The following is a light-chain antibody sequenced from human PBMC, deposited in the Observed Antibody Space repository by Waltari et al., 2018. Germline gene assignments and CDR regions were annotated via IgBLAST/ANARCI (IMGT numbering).Light chain of an antibody. Sequence: QSALTQPPSASGSPGQSVAISCHGTSRDVGSSTFVSWYQQHPGKAPKLIIYDVTKRPSGVPDRFSGSKSGNTASLTVSGLQADDEADYHCSSYTGSTNNLYVFGTGTKVTVL. J-gene: IGLJ1*01. CDR1: SRDVGSSTF. CDR2: DVT. CDR3: SSYTGSTNNLYV. V-gene: IGLV2-8*01.